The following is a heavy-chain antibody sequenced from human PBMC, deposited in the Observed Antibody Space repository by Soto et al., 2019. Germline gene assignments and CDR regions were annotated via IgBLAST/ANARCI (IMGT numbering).Heavy chain of an antibody. Sequence: SETLSLTCAVYGGSFSGYYWSWIRQPPGKGLEWIGGINHSGSTNYNPSLKSRVTISVDMSNNQFSLKLTSVTAADTAVYYCARLLDDSRGYYYFDYWGQGTLVTVSS. J-gene: IGHJ4*02. D-gene: IGHD3-22*01. CDR2: INHSGST. CDR1: GGSFSGYY. CDR3: ARLLDDSRGYYYFDY. V-gene: IGHV4-34*01.